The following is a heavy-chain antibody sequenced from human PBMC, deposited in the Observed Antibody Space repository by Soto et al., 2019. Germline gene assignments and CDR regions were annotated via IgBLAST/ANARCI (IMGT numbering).Heavy chain of an antibody. CDR2: MNANSGNT. Sequence: QVQLVQSGAEVKKPGASVKVSCKASGYTFTSYDINWVRQATGQGLEWMGWMNANSGNTGYAQKFQGRVTMTRNTYISTAYMELSSLRSEDTAVYYCARDLQLVEGSWFDPLGQGNLVTGSS. CDR3: ARDLQLVEGSWFDP. D-gene: IGHD6-6*01. J-gene: IGHJ5*02. CDR1: GYTFTSYD. V-gene: IGHV1-8*01.